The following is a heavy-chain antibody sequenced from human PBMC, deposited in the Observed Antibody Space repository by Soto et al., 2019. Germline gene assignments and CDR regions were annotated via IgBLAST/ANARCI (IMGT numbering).Heavy chain of an antibody. V-gene: IGHV4-4*02. J-gene: IGHJ6*02. D-gene: IGHD4-17*01. CDR2: IYHSGST. Sequence: SETLSLTCAVSGGSISSSNWWSWVRQPPGKGLEWIGEIYHSGSTNYNPPLKSRVTISVDKSKNQFSLKLSSVTAADTAVYYCARGVTTMLYYYYGMDVWGQGTTVTVSS. CDR1: GGSISSSNW. CDR3: ARGVTTMLYYYYGMDV.